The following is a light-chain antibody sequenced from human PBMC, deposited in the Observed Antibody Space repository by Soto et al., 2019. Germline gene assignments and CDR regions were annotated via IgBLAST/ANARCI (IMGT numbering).Light chain of an antibody. CDR3: LQDRSHFWT. J-gene: IGKJ1*01. CDR1: QSISSY. V-gene: IGKV1-6*01. CDR2: GAS. Sequence: IQMTQSPSSLSASVGDRVTITCRASQSISSYLGWYQQKPGKAPQLLIYGASSLQRGVSSRFSGSGFGTDFTLTISSLQAEDSATYYCLQDRSHFWTFGQGTKVDI.